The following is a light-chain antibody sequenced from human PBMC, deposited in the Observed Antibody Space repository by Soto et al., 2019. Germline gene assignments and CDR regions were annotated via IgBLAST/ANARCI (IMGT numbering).Light chain of an antibody. Sequence: DLQMTQSQSSLPASVGDRVTITCPASQGISNYLAWYQQKPGKVPKLLIYAASTLQSGVPSRFSGSGSGTDFTVTISSLQPEDVATYYCQEYNCARLTFGQGTKVEVK. CDR1: QGISNY. CDR3: QEYNCARLT. J-gene: IGKJ1*01. V-gene: IGKV1-27*01. CDR2: AAS.